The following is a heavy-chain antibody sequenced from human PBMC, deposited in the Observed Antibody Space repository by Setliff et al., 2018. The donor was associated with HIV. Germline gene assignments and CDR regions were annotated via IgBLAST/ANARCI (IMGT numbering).Heavy chain of an antibody. J-gene: IGHJ4*02. D-gene: IGHD6-13*01. CDR3: AKDWAAAPGRLSHPYWFDY. CDR1: GFTFSNYA. CDR2: ISGNADGNADKI. V-gene: IGHV3-23*01. Sequence: GGSLRLSCAATGFTFSNYAMSWVRQAPGKGLEWVSSISGNADGNADKITYADSVKGRFTISRDDSKSTVFLQLNSLRAEDTAVYYCAKDWAAAPGRLSHPYWFDYWGQGTLVTVSS.